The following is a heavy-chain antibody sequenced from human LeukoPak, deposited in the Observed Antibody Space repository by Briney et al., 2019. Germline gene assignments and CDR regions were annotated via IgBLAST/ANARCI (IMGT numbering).Heavy chain of an antibody. CDR3: ARDRPAGNTGHSHDY. D-gene: IGHD6-13*01. CDR2: IYYSGST. CDR1: GGSISISSYY. V-gene: IGHV4-39*07. Sequence: SETLSLTCSVSGGSISISSYYWVWIRQPPGKGLGWVWYIYYSGSTYYNPSLKSRVTMSVDTSKNQFSLRLSSVTAADTAVNYCARDRPAGNTGHSHDYWGQGTLATVSS. J-gene: IGHJ4*02.